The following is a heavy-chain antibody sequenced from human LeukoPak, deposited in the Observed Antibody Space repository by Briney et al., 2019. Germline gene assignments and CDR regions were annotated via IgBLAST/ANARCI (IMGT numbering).Heavy chain of an antibody. J-gene: IGHJ4*02. CDR3: ARGRRTAVAGTIFDY. D-gene: IGHD6-19*01. V-gene: IGHV4-34*01. Sequence: SETLSLTCAVYGASFSGYYWSWIRQPPGKGLEWIGEINHSGSTNYNPSLKSRVTISVDPSKSQFSLKLGSVAAADTAVYYCARGRRTAVAGTIFDYWGQGTLVTVSS. CDR1: GASFSGYY. CDR2: INHSGST.